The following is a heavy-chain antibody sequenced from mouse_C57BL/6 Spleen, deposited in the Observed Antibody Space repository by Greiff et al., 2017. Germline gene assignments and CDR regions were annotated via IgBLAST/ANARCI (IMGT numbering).Heavy chain of an antibody. Sequence: VKLQESGAELVMPGASVKLSCKASGYTFTSYWMHWVKQRPGQGLEWIGEIDPSDSYTNYNQKFKGKSTLTVDKSSSTAYMQLSSLTSEDSAVYYCARDYGSSPSEYFDVWGTGTTVTVSS. CDR3: ARDYGSSPSEYFDV. V-gene: IGHV1-69*01. D-gene: IGHD1-1*01. J-gene: IGHJ1*03. CDR2: IDPSDSYT. CDR1: GYTFTSYW.